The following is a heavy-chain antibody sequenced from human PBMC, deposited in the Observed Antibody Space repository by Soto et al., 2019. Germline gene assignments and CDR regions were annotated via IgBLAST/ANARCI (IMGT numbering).Heavy chain of an antibody. V-gene: IGHV3-48*02. Sequence: PGGSLSLSCAASGFTFSSYSMNWVRQAPGKGLEWVSYISSSSSTIYYADSVKGRFTISRDNAKNSLYLQMNSLRDEDTAVYYCAADQSSMVRVKWYYGMDVWGQGTTVTVSS. J-gene: IGHJ6*02. CDR1: GFTFSSYS. CDR2: ISSSSSTI. CDR3: AADQSSMVRVKWYYGMDV. D-gene: IGHD3-10*01.